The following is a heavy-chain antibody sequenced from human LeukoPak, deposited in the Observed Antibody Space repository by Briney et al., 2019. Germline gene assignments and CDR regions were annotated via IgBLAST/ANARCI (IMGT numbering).Heavy chain of an antibody. V-gene: IGHV3-48*04. Sequence: PGGSLRLSSATSGFAFSSYSMKLVSQAPGKGLEWVSDISTSGSTIYYTDSVKGRFTISRDNAKTSLYLQMNSLTAEDTAVYYCARGRESRGSGDADALDIWGQGTMVTVSS. D-gene: IGHD3-22*01. CDR1: GFAFSSYS. CDR3: ARGRESRGSGDADALDI. J-gene: IGHJ3*02. CDR2: ISTSGSTI.